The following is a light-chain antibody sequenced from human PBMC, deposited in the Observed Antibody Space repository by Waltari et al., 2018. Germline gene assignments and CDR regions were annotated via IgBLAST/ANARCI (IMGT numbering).Light chain of an antibody. J-gene: IGLJ1*01. V-gene: IGLV2-14*03. CDR3: SSYSSRDTLV. Sequence: QSVLTQPPSVSEAPRQRVTISCSGSSSNIGNNAVHWYQQHPDKIPRLVIYDVNDRPSGVSNRFSGSKSGNTASLTISGLQAEDEADYYCSSYSSRDTLVFGGGTKVSVL. CDR2: DVN. CDR1: SSNIGNNA.